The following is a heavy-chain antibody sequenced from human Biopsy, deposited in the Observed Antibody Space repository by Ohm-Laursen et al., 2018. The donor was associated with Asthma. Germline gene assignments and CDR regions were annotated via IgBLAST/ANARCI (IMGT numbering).Heavy chain of an antibody. Sequence: GSLRLSCAASGFTFRAHAMSWVRQAPGKGLEWVSTISGNSGITYYADSVEGRFTISRDNSQNTLYLHMDSLSAEDTAVYYCAKDRSGTWYGFDYWGQGTLVTVSS. CDR3: AKDRSGTWYGFDY. V-gene: IGHV3-23*01. CDR1: GFTFRAHA. D-gene: IGHD6-13*01. CDR2: ISGNSGIT. J-gene: IGHJ4*02.